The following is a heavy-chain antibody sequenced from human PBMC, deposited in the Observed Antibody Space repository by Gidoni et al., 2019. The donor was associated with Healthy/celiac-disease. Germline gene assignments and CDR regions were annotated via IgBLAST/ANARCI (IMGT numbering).Heavy chain of an antibody. CDR2: SYYSGGN. J-gene: IGHJ5*02. D-gene: IGHD4-17*01. Sequence: QLPLQESGPGLVKPSATLSLTCTVPAGCIRSRGYYWGWIRQPPGKGWRCIGVSYYSGGNDYNPAIKSRVTISVDTSKNQFSRKLSSVNAADTAGYYCERGGNYGDYVRWCDTWGQGTLVTGSS. CDR1: AGCIRSRGYY. V-gene: IGHV4-39*01. CDR3: ERGGNYGDYVRWCDT.